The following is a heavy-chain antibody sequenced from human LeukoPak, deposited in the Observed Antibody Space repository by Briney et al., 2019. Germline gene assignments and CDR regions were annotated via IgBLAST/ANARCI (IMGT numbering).Heavy chain of an antibody. CDR1: ALTFNNYV. V-gene: IGHV3-23*01. D-gene: IGHD3-10*01. CDR3: AKGRYPGSGSYLNSHDY. Sequence: PAGSLSLSCAASALTFNNYVMSWVRPGQGLVRGWVSPTSCSGARTYYADSVKGRFTISRDNSKNTLYLQMNGLRAEDTAVYSCAKGRYPGSGSYLNSHDYWGQGTLVTVSS. J-gene: IGHJ4*02. CDR2: TSCSGART.